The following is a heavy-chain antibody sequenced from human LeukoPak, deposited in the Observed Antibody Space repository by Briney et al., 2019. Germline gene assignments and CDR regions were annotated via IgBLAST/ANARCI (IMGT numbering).Heavy chain of an antibody. J-gene: IGHJ4*02. CDR3: ARDGAVAGTKGLDY. CDR1: GFTFSSYS. Sequence: PGGSLRLSCATPGFTFSSYSMNWVRQAPGKGLEWVSYISSSSGTIYYADSVKGRFTISRDNAKNSLYLQMNSLRAEDTAVYYCARDGAVAGTKGLDYWGQGTLVTVSS. V-gene: IGHV3-48*04. D-gene: IGHD6-19*01. CDR2: ISSSSGTI.